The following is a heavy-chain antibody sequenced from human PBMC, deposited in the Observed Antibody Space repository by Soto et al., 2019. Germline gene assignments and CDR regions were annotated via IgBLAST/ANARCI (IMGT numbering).Heavy chain of an antibody. J-gene: IGHJ3*02. CDR2: INPNSGGT. D-gene: IGHD1-26*01. Sequence: ASVKVSCKASGYTFTGYYMHWVRQAPGQGLEWMGWINPNSGGTNYAQKFQGWVTMTRDTSISTAYMELSRLRSDDTAVYYCARDGSEAIVGATRGAFDIWGQGTMVTVSS. V-gene: IGHV1-2*04. CDR1: GYTFTGYY. CDR3: ARDGSEAIVGATRGAFDI.